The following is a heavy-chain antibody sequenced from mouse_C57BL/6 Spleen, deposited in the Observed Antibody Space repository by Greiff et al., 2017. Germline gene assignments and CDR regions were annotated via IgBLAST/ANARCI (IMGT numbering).Heavy chain of an antibody. Sequence: QVQLKESGPELVKPGASVKISCKASGYAFSSSWMNWVKQRPGKGLEWIGRIYPGDGDTNYNGKFKSKATLTADKSSSTAYMQLSSLTSEDSAVYFCAGDEDYWGQGTTLTVSS. J-gene: IGHJ2*01. CDR2: IYPGDGDT. CDR1: GYAFSSSW. V-gene: IGHV1-82*01. D-gene: IGHD3-3*01. CDR3: AGDEDY.